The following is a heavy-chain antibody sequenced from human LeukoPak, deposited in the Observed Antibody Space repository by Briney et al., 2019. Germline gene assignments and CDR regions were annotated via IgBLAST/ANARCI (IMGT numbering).Heavy chain of an antibody. D-gene: IGHD3-22*01. CDR2: LYTSGST. CDR3: ARDIMGSGFNEAFDI. J-gene: IGHJ3*02. V-gene: IGHV4-61*02. Sequence: SETLSLTCTVSGGSISSGSYYWSWIRQPAGEGLEWIGRLYTSGSTNYNPSLKSRVTISVDTSKNQFSLKLSSVPAADTAVYYCARDIMGSGFNEAFDIWGKGTMVTVSS. CDR1: GGSISSGSYY.